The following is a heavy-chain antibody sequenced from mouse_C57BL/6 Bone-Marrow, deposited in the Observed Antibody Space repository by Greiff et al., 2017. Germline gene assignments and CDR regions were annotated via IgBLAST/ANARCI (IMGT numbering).Heavy chain of an antibody. J-gene: IGHJ3*01. CDR1: GFTFSSYA. Sequence: EVKLMESGEGLVKPGGSLKLSCAASGFTFSSYAMSWVRQTPEKRLEWVAYISSGGDYIYYADTVKGRFTISRDNARNTLYLQMSSLKSEDTAMYYCTKVYYYGSSPAWFAYWGQGTLVTVSA. CDR2: ISSGGDYI. D-gene: IGHD1-1*01. V-gene: IGHV5-9-1*02. CDR3: TKVYYYGSSPAWFAY.